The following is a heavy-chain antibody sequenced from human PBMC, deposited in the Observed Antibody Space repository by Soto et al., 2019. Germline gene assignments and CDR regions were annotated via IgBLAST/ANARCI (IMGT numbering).Heavy chain of an antibody. CDR2: IRGSSETA. CDR3: VKGLGNGGAPFDF. V-gene: IGHV3-23*01. D-gene: IGHD1-1*01. Sequence: ESWRLPSAAPGLSFFNYGMSGFRRSPGKGLEWVATIRGSSETANQADSVKGRFTISRDNSKNTLYLQMDSLGVEHTAGYVFVKGLGNGGAPFDFWGQGTLVTVSS. CDR1: GLSFFNYG. J-gene: IGHJ4*02.